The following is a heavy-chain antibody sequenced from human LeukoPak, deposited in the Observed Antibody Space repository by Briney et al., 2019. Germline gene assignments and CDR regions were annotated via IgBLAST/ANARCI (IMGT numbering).Heavy chain of an antibody. J-gene: IGHJ2*01. V-gene: IGHV3-7*03. CDR3: ARDRGIVGATIWYFDL. CDR1: GFTFSSYW. D-gene: IGHD1-26*01. CDR2: IKQDGSEK. Sequence: GGSLRLSCAASGFTFSSYWMSWVRQAPGKGLEWVANIKQDGSEKYYVDSVKGRFTIPRDNAKNSLYLQMNSLRAEDTAVYYCARDRGIVGATIWYFDLWGRGTLVTVSS.